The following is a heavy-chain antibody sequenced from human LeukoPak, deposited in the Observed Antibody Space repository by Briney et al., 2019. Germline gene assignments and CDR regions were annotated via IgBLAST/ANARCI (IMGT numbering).Heavy chain of an antibody. D-gene: IGHD3-16*01. Sequence: SETLSLTCTVSGGSISSYYWSWIRQPAGKGLERIGRIYTSGSTNYNPSLKSRVTMSVDTSKNQFSLKLSSVTAADTAVYYCARGVRRGRTNWFDPWGQGTLVTVSS. CDR3: ARGVRRGRTNWFDP. V-gene: IGHV4-4*07. CDR1: GGSISSYY. CDR2: IYTSGST. J-gene: IGHJ5*02.